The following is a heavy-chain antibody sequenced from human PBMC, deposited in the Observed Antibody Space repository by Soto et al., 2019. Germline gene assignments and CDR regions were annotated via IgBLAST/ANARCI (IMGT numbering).Heavy chain of an antibody. J-gene: IGHJ6*02. CDR2: ISSSSSTI. Sequence: GSLRLSCAASGFTFSSYSMNWVRQAPGKGLEWVSYISSSSSTIYYADSVKGRFTISRDNAKNSLYLQMNSLRDEDTAVYYCARAGNYGSGSYYRDYYYGMDVWGQGTTVTVSS. V-gene: IGHV3-48*02. D-gene: IGHD3-10*01. CDR1: GFTFSSYS. CDR3: ARAGNYGSGSYYRDYYYGMDV.